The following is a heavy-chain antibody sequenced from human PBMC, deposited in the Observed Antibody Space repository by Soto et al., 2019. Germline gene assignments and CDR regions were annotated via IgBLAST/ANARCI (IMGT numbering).Heavy chain of an antibody. D-gene: IGHD4-17*01. Sequence: EVQLLESGGGLVQPGGSLRLSCAASGFTFSSYAMSWVRQAPGKGLEWVSTVSGSGGSTYYADSVKGRFTIPRDNSKNTLYLQMNSLRAEDTAVYYCAKTRSATVTNWYFDLWGRGTLVTVSS. J-gene: IGHJ2*01. V-gene: IGHV3-23*01. CDR1: GFTFSSYA. CDR3: AKTRSATVTNWYFDL. CDR2: VSGSGGST.